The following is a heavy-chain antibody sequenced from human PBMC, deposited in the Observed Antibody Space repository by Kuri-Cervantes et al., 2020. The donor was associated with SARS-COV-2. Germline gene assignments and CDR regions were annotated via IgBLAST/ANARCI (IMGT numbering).Heavy chain of an antibody. CDR3: ARRYSGSYGSYWFDP. J-gene: IGHJ5*02. Sequence: ASVKVSCKASGYTFTSYGISWVRQAPGQGLEWMGWISAYNGNTNYAQKLQGRVTMTTDTSTRTAYMELRSLRSDDTAVYYCARRYSGSYGSYWFDPWGQGTLVTVSS. V-gene: IGHV1-18*01. CDR2: ISAYNGNT. CDR1: GYTFTSYG. D-gene: IGHD1-26*01.